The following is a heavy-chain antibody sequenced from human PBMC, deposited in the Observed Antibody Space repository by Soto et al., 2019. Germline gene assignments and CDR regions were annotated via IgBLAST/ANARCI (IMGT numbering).Heavy chain of an antibody. V-gene: IGHV3-48*03. CDR2: ISSSGSTI. J-gene: IGHJ5*02. CDR1: GFTFSSYE. CDR3: SSVTQQLATNWFGL. Sequence: VGSLRLSCAASGFTFSSYEMNWVRQARGKGLEWVSYISSSGSTIYYADSVKGRFTISRDNAKNSLYLQMNSLRAEDTAVYYFSSVTQQLATNWFGLWRQGT. D-gene: IGHD6-13*01.